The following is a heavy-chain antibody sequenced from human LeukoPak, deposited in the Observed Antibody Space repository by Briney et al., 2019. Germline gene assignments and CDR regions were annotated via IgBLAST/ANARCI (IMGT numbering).Heavy chain of an antibody. CDR3: ARLGDGDNLRYFDN. Sequence: SETLSLTCTVSGDSISGNYWTWIRQPPGKGPEWIGYIYYSGSTNYNASLKSRVTISVDTSKNQFSLKLSSVTAADTAVYYCARLGDGDNLRYFDNWGQGTLVTVSS. D-gene: IGHD5-24*01. CDR2: IYYSGST. J-gene: IGHJ4*02. CDR1: GDSISGNY. V-gene: IGHV4-59*08.